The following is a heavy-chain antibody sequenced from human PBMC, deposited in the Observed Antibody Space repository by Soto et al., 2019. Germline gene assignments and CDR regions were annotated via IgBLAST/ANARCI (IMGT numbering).Heavy chain of an antibody. V-gene: IGHV1-2*02. D-gene: IGHD2-2*03. CDR3: ERCGYCETVNCYEGYYYVVVI. Sequence: QVQMVQSGAEVKKPGASVRVSCKTSVYSFTDYYIHWVRQAPGQGLEWMGWINPNSGGTNYARKFQGRFTLTRATTINTAQQELNALSSDATAAFHCERCGYCETVNCYEGYYYVVVIWGQGTTVSVSS. CDR2: INPNSGGT. CDR1: VYSFTDYY. J-gene: IGHJ6*02.